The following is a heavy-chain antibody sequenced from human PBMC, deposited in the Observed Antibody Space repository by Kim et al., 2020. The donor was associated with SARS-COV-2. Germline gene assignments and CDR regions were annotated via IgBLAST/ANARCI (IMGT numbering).Heavy chain of an antibody. D-gene: IGHD3-3*01. V-gene: IGHV4-59*01. J-gene: IGHJ6*02. CDR2: IYYSGST. CDR1: GGSISSYY. Sequence: SETLSLTCTVSGGSISSYYWSWIRQPPGKGLEWIGYIYYSGSTNYNPSLKSRVTISVDTSKNQFSLKLSSVTAADTAVYYCARLGGPVRFSEWLLQRDYYYYGMDVWGQGTTVTVSS. CDR3: ARLGGPVRFSEWLLQRDYYYYGMDV.